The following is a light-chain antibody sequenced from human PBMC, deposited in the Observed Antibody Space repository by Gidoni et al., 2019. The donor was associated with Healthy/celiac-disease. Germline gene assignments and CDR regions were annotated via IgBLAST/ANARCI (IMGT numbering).Light chain of an antibody. CDR2: EVS. CDR1: SSDVGGYNY. CDR3: SSYTSSSTPYV. V-gene: IGLV2-14*01. Sequence: QSALTQPASVSGSPGPSITISCTGTSSDVGGYNYVSWYQQHPGKAPKLRIYEVSNRPSGVSNRFSGSKSGNTASMTISGLQAEDEADYYCSSYTSSSTPYVFGTGTKVTVL. J-gene: IGLJ1*01.